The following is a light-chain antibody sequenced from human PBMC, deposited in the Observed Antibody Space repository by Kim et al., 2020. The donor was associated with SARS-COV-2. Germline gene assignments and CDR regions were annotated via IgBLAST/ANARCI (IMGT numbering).Light chain of an antibody. J-gene: IGKJ1*01. V-gene: IGKV3-20*01. CDR1: QSVSSSY. CDR3: QHYGSSPLT. CDR2: GGS. Sequence: SPGERATLSCRASQSVSSSYLAWYQQKPGQAPRLLIYGGSSRATGIPDRFSGSGSGTDFTLTISRLEPEDFAVYYCQHYGSSPLTFGQGTKVDIK.